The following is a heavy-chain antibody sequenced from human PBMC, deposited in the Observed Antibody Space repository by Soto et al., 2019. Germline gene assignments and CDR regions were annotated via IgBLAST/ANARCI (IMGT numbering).Heavy chain of an antibody. J-gene: IGHJ4*02. V-gene: IGHV3-33*01. CDR2: IWYHGRNE. CDR1: GFTFTSYG. Sequence: GGSLRLSCAASGFTFTSYGMHWVRQAPGQGLEWVAVIWYHGRNEYYADSVKGRFTISRDNSKNTLYLQMNSLRAEDTAVYYCARGHYGSGSYYNNLDYWGQGTLVTVSS. D-gene: IGHD3-10*01. CDR3: ARGHYGSGSYYNNLDY.